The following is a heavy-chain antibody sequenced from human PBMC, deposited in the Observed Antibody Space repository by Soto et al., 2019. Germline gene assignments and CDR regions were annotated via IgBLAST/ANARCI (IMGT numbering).Heavy chain of an antibody. V-gene: IGHV3-30-3*01. CDR3: IRDVTARGRESNWCAP. Sequence: GGSLRLSCAGSGVTFSSYARHWVRQAPGKGLEWVAVISYDGSNKYYADSVKGRFTISRDNAKNTLYLQMDSLGAEDAAVYYCIRDVTARGRESNWCAPWGQGPVVTV. CDR2: ISYDGSNK. J-gene: IGHJ5*02. D-gene: IGHD3-10*01. CDR1: GVTFSSYA.